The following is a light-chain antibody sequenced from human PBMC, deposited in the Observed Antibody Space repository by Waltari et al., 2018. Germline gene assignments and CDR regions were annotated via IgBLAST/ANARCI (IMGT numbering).Light chain of an antibody. CDR2: DAS. J-gene: IGKJ2*01. V-gene: IGKV1-27*01. Sequence: DIQITQSPSSLSSSVGDSVTITCRASQGISNYLAWYQQKPGKVPQLLIYDASTLQSGVPSRFSGGGSGTDFTLTISSLRPEDVATYYCQKYTSAPATFGQGTKLEIK. CDR3: QKYTSAPAT. CDR1: QGISNY.